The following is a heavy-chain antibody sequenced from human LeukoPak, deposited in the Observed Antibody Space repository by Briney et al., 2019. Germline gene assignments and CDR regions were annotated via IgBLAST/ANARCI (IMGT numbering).Heavy chain of an antibody. J-gene: IGHJ5*01. V-gene: IGHV4-59*08. CDR2: IYYSGST. CDR1: GGSISSYY. Sequence: PSETLSLTCTVSGGSISSYYWSWIRQPPGKGLEWIGYIYYSGSTNYNPSLKSRVTISVDTSKNQFSLKLSSVTAADTAVYYCARHKSSIQLWSTGIDPWGQGTLVTVSS. CDR3: ARHKSSIQLWSTGIDP. D-gene: IGHD5-18*01.